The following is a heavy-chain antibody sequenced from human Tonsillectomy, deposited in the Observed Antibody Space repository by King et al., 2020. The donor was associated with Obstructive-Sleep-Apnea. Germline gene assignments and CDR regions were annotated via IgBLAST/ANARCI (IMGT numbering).Heavy chain of an antibody. CDR2: IWYDGSNK. CDR1: GFTFSSYG. CDR3: ARDHGDDILTGWVRYYSYDGMDV. J-gene: IGHJ6*02. D-gene: IGHD3-9*01. V-gene: IGHV3-33*01. Sequence: VQLVESGGGVVQPGRSLRLSCAASGFTFSSYGMHWVRQAPGKGLEWVAVIWYDGSNKYYADSVKGRFTISRDNSKNTLYLQMNSLRAEDTAVYDCARDHGDDILTGWVRYYSYDGMDVWGQGTTVTVSS.